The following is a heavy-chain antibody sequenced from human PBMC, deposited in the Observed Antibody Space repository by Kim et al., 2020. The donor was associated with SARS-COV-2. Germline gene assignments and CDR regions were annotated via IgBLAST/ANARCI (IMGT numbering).Heavy chain of an antibody. CDR1: GFSVSRFY. D-gene: IGHD5-12*01. CDR3: ARDKGSGYDSWSFDY. J-gene: IGHJ4*02. Sequence: GGSLRLSCVASGFSVSRFYMTWVRQAPGKGLEWVSLSSSGGSAHYADSVKGRFTISRDNSENTLYLQMNSLTADDTAVYYCARDKGSGYDSWSFDYWGPG. CDR2: SSSGGSA. V-gene: IGHV3-53*01.